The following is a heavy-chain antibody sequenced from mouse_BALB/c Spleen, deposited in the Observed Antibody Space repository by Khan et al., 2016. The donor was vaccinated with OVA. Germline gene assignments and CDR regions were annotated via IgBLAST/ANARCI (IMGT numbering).Heavy chain of an antibody. CDR2: IEPANGNT. J-gene: IGHJ4*01. Sequence: VQLQQPGAELVKPGASVKLSCTGSGFNIKDTYIQWVKQRPEQGPEWMGRIEPANGNTIFDPTFQGKATITADTSYNTAYFQLRCLTSEDTVVPYCACSFRLYTMTDWGQGTSVTVSS. CDR1: GFNIKDTY. D-gene: IGHD1-2*01. V-gene: IGHV14-3*02. CDR3: ACSFRLYTMTD.